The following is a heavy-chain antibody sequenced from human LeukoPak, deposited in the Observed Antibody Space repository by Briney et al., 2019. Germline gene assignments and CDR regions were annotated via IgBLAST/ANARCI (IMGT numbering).Heavy chain of an antibody. CDR2: ISSSVSNI. CDR3: VRGPLWSGYFDL. D-gene: IGHD3-3*01. CDR1: GFTFSDYY. J-gene: IGHJ5*02. V-gene: IGHV3-11*01. Sequence: GGSLRLSCAASGFTFSDYYMSWIRQAPGKGLEWVSYISSSVSNIYYADSVKGRFTISRDNAKNSLYLQMNSLRAEDTAVYYCVRGPLWSGYFDLWGQGTLVTVSS.